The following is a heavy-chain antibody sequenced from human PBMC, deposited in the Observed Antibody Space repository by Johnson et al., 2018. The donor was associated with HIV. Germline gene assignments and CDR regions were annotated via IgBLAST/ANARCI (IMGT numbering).Heavy chain of an antibody. CDR3: ARGCRDGYTCDAFDV. Sequence: VQLVESGGGLVQPGGSLRLSCAASGFTVSSNYMTWVRQGPGKGLEWVSVINSGGGTYYADSVTGRFTISRDNSKNTLYLQMNSLIAEDTAVYFCARGCRDGYTCDAFDVWGQGTRVTVSS. D-gene: IGHD5-24*01. CDR2: INSGGGT. V-gene: IGHV3-66*01. J-gene: IGHJ3*01. CDR1: GFTVSSNY.